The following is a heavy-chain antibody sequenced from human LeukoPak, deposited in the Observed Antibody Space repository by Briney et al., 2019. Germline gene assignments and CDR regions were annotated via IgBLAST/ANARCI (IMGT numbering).Heavy chain of an antibody. CDR1: GCTFTSYD. CDR3: ARGTGWFDP. Sequence: AGVKVSCKAPGCTFTSYDSNWVRQATGQGLEWMGWMNPNSRNTGYAQKFQGRVTMTRNTSITTAYMELRRLRSEDTAVYYCARGTGWFDPWGQGTLLTVPS. V-gene: IGHV1-8*01. J-gene: IGHJ5*02. CDR2: MNPNSRNT.